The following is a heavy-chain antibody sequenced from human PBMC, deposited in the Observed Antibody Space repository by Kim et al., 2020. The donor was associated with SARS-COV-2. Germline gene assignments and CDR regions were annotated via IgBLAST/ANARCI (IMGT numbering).Heavy chain of an antibody. V-gene: IGHV4-39*07. J-gene: IGHJ5*01. Sequence: SETLSLTCTVSGGSVSSSSYYWGWIRQSPGKGLEWIGSITYSGSTYYNPSLKSRVTISVDTSKNQFSLKVTSVIAADTAVYYCARETGGYSSGQPFDAWG. CDR1: GGSVSSSSYY. CDR2: ITYSGST. D-gene: IGHD2-15*01. CDR3: ARETGGYSSGQPFDA.